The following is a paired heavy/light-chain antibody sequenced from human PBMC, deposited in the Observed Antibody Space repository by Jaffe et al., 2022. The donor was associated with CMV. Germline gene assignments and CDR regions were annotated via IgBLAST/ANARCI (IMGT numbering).Heavy chain of an antibody. V-gene: IGHV5-10-1*03. Sequence: EVQLVQSGADVKEPGESLRISCKSSGYSFTNNWISWVRQMPGKGLEWMGTIDPSDSSATYSPSFQGHVTVSIDKSISTAYLQCSSLKASDTAMYYCARHYYHNSPYYRNPAADAFDVWGQGTMVTVSS. CDR1: GYSFTNNW. D-gene: IGHD3-22*01. CDR3: ARHYYHNSPYYRNPAADAFDV. CDR2: IDPSDSSA. J-gene: IGHJ3*01.
Light chain of an antibody. Sequence: YDLTQSPSVSVSPGQTASIPCSGDNLGDKYVCWYQQRPGQSPVLVIYQDTKRPSGIPERFSGSNSGNTATLTITGTQAMDEADYYCQAWDRSLYVFGTGTKVTVL. CDR2: QDT. V-gene: IGLV3-1*01. J-gene: IGLJ1*01. CDR1: NLGDKY. CDR3: QAWDRSLYV.